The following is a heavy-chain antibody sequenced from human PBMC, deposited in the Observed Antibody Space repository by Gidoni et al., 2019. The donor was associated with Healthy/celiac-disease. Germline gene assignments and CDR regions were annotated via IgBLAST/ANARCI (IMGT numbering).Heavy chain of an antibody. D-gene: IGHD3-22*01. CDR1: GFTFSSYA. CDR3: ARAYSGYYYGLFDY. CDR2: ISYDGSNK. J-gene: IGHJ4*02. Sequence: QVQLVESGGGVVQPGRSLRLSCAASGFTFSSYAMHWVRQAPGKGLEWVAVISYDGSNKYYADSVKGRFTISRDNSKNTLYLQMNSLRAEDTAVYYCARAYSGYYYGLFDYWGQGTLVTVSS. V-gene: IGHV3-30*04.